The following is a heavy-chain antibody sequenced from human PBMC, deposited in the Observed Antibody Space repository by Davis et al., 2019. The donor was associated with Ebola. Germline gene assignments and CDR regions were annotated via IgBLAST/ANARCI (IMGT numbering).Heavy chain of an antibody. V-gene: IGHV2-5*04. Sequence: SGPTLVKPTETLTLTCTFSGFSLSTSGVGVGWIRQPPGKALEWLALIYWNDDKRYSPSLKSRLTITKDTSKNQVVLTMTNMDPVDTGTYYCARYCSSSSCPSYYFDDWGQGTLVTVSS. D-gene: IGHD2-2*01. CDR1: GFSLSTSGVG. CDR3: ARYCSSSSCPSYYFDD. CDR2: IYWNDDK. J-gene: IGHJ4*02.